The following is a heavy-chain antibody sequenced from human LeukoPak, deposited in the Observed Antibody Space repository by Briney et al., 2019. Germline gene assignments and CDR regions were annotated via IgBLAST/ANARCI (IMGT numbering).Heavy chain of an antibody. CDR2: ISGSGSAI. J-gene: IGHJ5*02. Sequence: GGSLRLSCTASGYTFSSYEINWVRQAPGKGLEWVSYISGSGSAISYADSLKGRFTISRDNAKNSLYLQMNSLRAEDTAFYYCARPLLYYYGSETYFWFDLWGQGTLVTVSS. CDR3: ARPLLYYYGSETYFWFDL. CDR1: GYTFSSYE. D-gene: IGHD3-10*01. V-gene: IGHV3-48*03.